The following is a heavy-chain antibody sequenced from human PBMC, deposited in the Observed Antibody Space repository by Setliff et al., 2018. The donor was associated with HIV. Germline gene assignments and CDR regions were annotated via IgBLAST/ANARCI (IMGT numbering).Heavy chain of an antibody. CDR2: IYHRGST. V-gene: IGHV4-30-2*01. Sequence: LSLTCDVSGGSISSGGYSWSWIRQPPGKGLEWIGYIYHRGSTYYNPSLKSRVTISADKSKNQFSLKLSSVTAADTAVYYCARGSSGWTFDYWGQGTLVTVSS. CDR1: GGSISSGGYS. D-gene: IGHD6-19*01. J-gene: IGHJ4*02. CDR3: ARGSSGWTFDY.